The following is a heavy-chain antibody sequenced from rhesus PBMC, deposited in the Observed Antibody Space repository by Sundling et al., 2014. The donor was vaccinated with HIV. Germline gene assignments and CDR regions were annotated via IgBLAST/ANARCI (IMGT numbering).Heavy chain of an antibody. V-gene: IGHV1-138*01. D-gene: IGHD1-26*01. CDR2: INPKTGGA. Sequence: QVQLVQSGAEVKKPGSSVRVSCKASGYTFTDYYIHWVRQAPGQGLEWMGEINPKTGGANYAQNFQGRVTMTRDTSTNTAYMELTSLRHDDTAVYYCAKAANWHYFLLAYWGQGVLVTVSS. J-gene: IGHJ4*01. CDR3: AKAANWHYFLLAY. CDR1: GYTFTDYY.